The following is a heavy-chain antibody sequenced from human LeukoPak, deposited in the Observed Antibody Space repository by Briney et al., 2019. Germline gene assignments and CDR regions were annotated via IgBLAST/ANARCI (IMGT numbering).Heavy chain of an antibody. V-gene: IGHV3-53*01. D-gene: IGHD3-10*01. CDR3: ARDFFGWSYDVSDI. J-gene: IGHJ3*02. CDR1: GFSFSSYA. CDR2: IYSGGNT. Sequence: GGSLRLSCAASGFSFSSYAMSWVRQAPGKGLEWVSVIYSGGNTYYADSVKGRFTISRDNSKNTLFLQMDSLRAEDTAMYYCARDFFGWSYDVSDIWGQGTMVTVSS.